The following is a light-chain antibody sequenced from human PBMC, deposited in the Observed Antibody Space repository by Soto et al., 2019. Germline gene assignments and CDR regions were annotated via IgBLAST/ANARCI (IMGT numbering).Light chain of an antibody. J-gene: IGKJ4*01. V-gene: IGKV1-9*01. Sequence: DIQLTQSPSVLSASVGDTVTITCRASQALRNYLAWYQQKPGKAPDLLIYSASTLQSGVPSRFSGSGSETEFSHTIRALQPEDFATYYCQQLSRYPLTFGGGTKVDIK. CDR2: SAS. CDR3: QQLSRYPLT. CDR1: QALRNY.